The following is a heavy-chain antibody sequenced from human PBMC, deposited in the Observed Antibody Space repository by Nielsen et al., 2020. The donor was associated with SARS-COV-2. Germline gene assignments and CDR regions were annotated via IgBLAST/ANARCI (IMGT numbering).Heavy chain of an antibody. CDR2: IYYSGST. V-gene: IGHV4-59*12. J-gene: IGHJ6*03. D-gene: IGHD6-13*01. Sequence: SETLSLTCTVSGGSISSYYWSWIRQPPGKGLEWIGYIYYSGSTNYNPSLKSRVTISVDTSKNQFSLKLSSVTAADTAVYYCARVGIFIAAAGTHYYYYYYMDVWGKGTTVTVSS. CDR1: GGSISSYY. CDR3: ARVGIFIAAAGTHYYYYYYMDV.